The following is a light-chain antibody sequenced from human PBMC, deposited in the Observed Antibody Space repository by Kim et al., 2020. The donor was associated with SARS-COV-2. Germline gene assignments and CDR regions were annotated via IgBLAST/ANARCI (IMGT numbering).Light chain of an antibody. J-gene: IGLJ2*01. CDR1: KLGDKY. CDR2: QDT. V-gene: IGLV3-1*01. Sequence: SYELTQPPSVSVSPGQTASITCSGDKLGDKYASWYQQKPGQSPILVIYQDTKRPSGIPERFSGSNSGNTATLTISGTQAMDEADYYCQAWDANTHVVFGGGTQLTVL. CDR3: QAWDANTHVV.